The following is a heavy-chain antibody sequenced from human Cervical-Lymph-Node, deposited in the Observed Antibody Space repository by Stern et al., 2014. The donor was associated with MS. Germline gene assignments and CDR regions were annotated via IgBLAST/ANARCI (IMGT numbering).Heavy chain of an antibody. CDR3: TRVQRERRALDHLDP. J-gene: IGHJ5*02. V-gene: IGHV1-46*03. D-gene: IGHD1-1*01. CDR1: GFTFTTHY. Sequence: VQLVESGAEVKKPGTSVKVSCEASGFTFTTHYMHWIRQAPGEGLKWVGMINPNSGTTSYARQFKGRVTITRDTSTSTIYMELTGLRSEDTAVYFCTRVQRERRALDHLDPWGQGTLVTVSS. CDR2: INPNSGTT.